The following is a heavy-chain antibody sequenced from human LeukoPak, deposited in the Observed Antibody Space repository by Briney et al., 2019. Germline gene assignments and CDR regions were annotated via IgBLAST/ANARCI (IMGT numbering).Heavy chain of an antibody. J-gene: IGHJ4*02. CDR1: GGSLSSYY. Sequence: SETLSLTCTVSGGSLSSYYWSWIRQPPGKGLEWIGYIYYSGSTNYNPSLKSRVTISVDTSKNQFSLKLSSVTAADTAVYYCARHLGHYYGSGSPPFDYWGQGTLVTVSS. CDR3: ARHLGHYYGSGSPPFDY. V-gene: IGHV4-59*08. CDR2: IYYSGST. D-gene: IGHD3-10*01.